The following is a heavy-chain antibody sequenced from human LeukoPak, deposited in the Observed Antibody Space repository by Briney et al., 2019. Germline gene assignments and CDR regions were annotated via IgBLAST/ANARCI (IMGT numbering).Heavy chain of an antibody. V-gene: IGHV4-39*01. CDR3: ARRAYSAAYWKHFDY. CDR2: IYYHENT. D-gene: IGHD1-1*01. CDR1: GGSISSSSDY. J-gene: IGHJ4*02. Sequence: SETLSLTCTVSGGSISSSSDYWGWIRQAPGKGLEWIGSIYYHENTYYNSSLKSRITISVDTSKNQFSLKLNSVTAADTAVYFCARRAYSAAYWKHFDYWGQGALVTVSS.